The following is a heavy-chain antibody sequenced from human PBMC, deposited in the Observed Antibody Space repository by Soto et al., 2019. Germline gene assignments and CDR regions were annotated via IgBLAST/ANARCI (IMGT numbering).Heavy chain of an antibody. Sequence: QVQLQQWGAGLLKPSETLSLTCAVYGGSFIGYYWSWIRQPPGKGLEWIGEINHSGSTNYNPSLKRRVTISVDTSKNQFSLKLSSVSAADTAVYYCARGNLRTEAFDIWGQGTMVTVSS. D-gene: IGHD4-17*01. V-gene: IGHV4-34*01. CDR3: ARGNLRTEAFDI. CDR1: GGSFIGYY. CDR2: INHSGST. J-gene: IGHJ3*02.